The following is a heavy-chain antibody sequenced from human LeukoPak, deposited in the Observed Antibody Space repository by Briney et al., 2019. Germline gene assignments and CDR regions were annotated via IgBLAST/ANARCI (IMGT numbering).Heavy chain of an antibody. CDR1: GFTFSDYY. V-gene: IGHV3-11*04. CDR3: ARDPRGSPTGYFDY. J-gene: IGHJ4*02. CDR2: ISSSGSIT. Sequence: GGSLRLSCAASGFTFSDYYMSWIRQAPGKGLEWVSYISSSGSITYYADSVKGRFTISRDNAKNSLYLQMNSLRAEDTAVYYCARDPRGSPTGYFDYWGQGTLVTVSS. D-gene: IGHD1-1*01.